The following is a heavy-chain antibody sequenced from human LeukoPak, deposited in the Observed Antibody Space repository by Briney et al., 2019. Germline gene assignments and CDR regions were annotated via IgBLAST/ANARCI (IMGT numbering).Heavy chain of an antibody. CDR1: GYSISSGYY. D-gene: IGHD3-3*01. J-gene: IGHJ6*03. Sequence: SETLSLTCTVSGYSISSGYYWGWIRQPPGKGLEWIGSIYHSGSTYYDPSLKSRVTISVDTSKNQFSLKLSSVTAADTAVYYCARAVVDDFWSGYYHYYMDVWGKGTTVTVSS. V-gene: IGHV4-38-2*02. CDR3: ARAVVDDFWSGYYHYYMDV. CDR2: IYHSGST.